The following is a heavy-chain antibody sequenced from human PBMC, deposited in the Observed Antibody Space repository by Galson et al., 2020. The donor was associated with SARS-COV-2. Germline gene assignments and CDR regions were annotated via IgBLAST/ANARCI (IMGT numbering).Heavy chain of an antibody. CDR3: ARGDDFWSGRLFDY. Sequence: SETLSLTCTVSGGSISSYYWSWIRQPPGKGLEWIGYIYYSGSTNYNPSLKSRVTISVDTSKNQFSLKLSSVTAADTAVYYCARGDDFWSGRLFDYGGKGSLVTVS. CDR1: GGSISSYY. D-gene: IGHD3-3*01. V-gene: IGHV4-59*13. CDR2: IYYSGST. J-gene: IGHJ4*02.